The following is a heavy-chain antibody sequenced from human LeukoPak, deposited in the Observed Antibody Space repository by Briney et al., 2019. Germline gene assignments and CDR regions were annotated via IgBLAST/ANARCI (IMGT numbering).Heavy chain of an antibody. CDR1: GFTFSSYA. V-gene: IGHV3-23*01. CDR2: ISGNGGST. CDR3: AKDTLYYGDYVDDAFDI. J-gene: IGHJ3*02. D-gene: IGHD4-17*01. Sequence: PGGSLRLSCAASGFTFSSYAMSWVRQAPGKGLEWVSAISGNGGSTYYADSVKGRFTISRDNSKNTLYLQMNSLRAEDTAVYYCAKDTLYYGDYVDDAFDIWGQGTMVTVSS.